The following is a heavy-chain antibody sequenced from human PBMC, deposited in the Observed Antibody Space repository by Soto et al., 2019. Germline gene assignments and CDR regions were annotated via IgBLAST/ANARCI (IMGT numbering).Heavy chain of an antibody. CDR2: IYYSGNT. CDR3: ARLSGSCPSWCDP. Sequence: QVQLQESGPGLVKPSQTLSLTCIVSGGSISSNAFYWSWIRQHLGKGLAWIGYIYYSGNTYYNPSLKSRVTILLDTSKNQFSLKVSSVTAADPAVYYCARLSGSCPSWCDPWSKGTRVTVSS. D-gene: IGHD6-13*01. V-gene: IGHV4-31*03. CDR1: GGSISSNAFY. J-gene: IGHJ5*02.